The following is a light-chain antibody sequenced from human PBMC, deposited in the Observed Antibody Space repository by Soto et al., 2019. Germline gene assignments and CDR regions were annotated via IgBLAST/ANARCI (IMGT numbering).Light chain of an antibody. Sequence: DVQMTQSPSSLSASVGDSLTLTCRASQTVTSYFNWYQQKPGKAPKLLIYAASTLQSGVPSRFSGSGSGTEFALTINSLQSEDFAVYYCQQYQKWPITFGHGTRLEIK. CDR2: AAS. CDR3: QQYQKWPIT. J-gene: IGKJ5*01. V-gene: IGKV1-39*01. CDR1: QTVTSY.